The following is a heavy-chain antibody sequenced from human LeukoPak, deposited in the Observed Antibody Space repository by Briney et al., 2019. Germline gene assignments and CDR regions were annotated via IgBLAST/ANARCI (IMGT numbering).Heavy chain of an antibody. CDR3: ARAPYIAARPYYFDY. CDR2: ISSSGSTI. CDR1: GFTFSDYY. Sequence: GGSLRLSCAASGFTFSDYYMSWIRQAPGKGLEWVSYISSSGSTIYYADSVKGRFTISRDNAKNSLYLQMNSLRAEDTAVYYCARAPYIAARPYYFDYWGQGTLVTASS. D-gene: IGHD6-6*01. V-gene: IGHV3-11*04. J-gene: IGHJ4*02.